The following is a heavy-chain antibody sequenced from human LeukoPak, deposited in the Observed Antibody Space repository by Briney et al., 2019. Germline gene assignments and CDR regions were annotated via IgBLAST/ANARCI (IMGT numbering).Heavy chain of an antibody. J-gene: IGHJ3*02. D-gene: IGHD3-16*01. CDR3: ARDGGSATYRAFDI. CDR1: GFNFSSYW. CDR2: IKSDASST. Sequence: GGSLRLSCAASGFNFSSYWMHWVRQGPGKGLVWVSLIKSDASSTIYADSVKGRFTISRDNAKNTLYLQMNSLRDEDTAVYYCARDGGSATYRAFDIWGQGTMVTVSS. V-gene: IGHV3-74*01.